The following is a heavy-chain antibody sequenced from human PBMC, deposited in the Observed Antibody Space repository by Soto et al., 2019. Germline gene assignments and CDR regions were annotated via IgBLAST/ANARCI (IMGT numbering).Heavy chain of an antibody. CDR1: GFTFSSYG. J-gene: IGHJ4*02. V-gene: IGHV3-30*18. CDR3: AKDFPPYCGGDCPWLGFDY. Sequence: PGGSLILSCAASGFTFSSYGMHWVRQAPGKGLEWVAVISYDGSNKYYADSVKGRFTISRDNSKNTLYLQMNSLRAEDTAVYYCAKDFPPYCGGDCPWLGFDYWGQGT. D-gene: IGHD2-21*02. CDR2: ISYDGSNK.